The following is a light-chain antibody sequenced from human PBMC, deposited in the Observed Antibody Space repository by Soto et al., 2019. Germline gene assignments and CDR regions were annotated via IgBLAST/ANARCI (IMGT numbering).Light chain of an antibody. CDR1: QSLLYSNGYNY. V-gene: IGKV2-28*01. J-gene: IGKJ4*01. CDR2: LGS. Sequence: DIVMTQSPLSLPVTPGEPASISCRSSQSLLYSNGYNYVALYLQKPGQPPQLLIFLGSSRASVVPDRFHGSGSGTDFTLRITTVEAEDVGVDYCMQVLQKPITFGGGTKLEIK. CDR3: MQVLQKPIT.